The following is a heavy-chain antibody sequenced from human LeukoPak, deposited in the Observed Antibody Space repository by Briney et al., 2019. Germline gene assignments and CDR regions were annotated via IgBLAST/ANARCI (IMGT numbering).Heavy chain of an antibody. CDR3: ASSYTSGWEFDY. V-gene: IGHV1-18*01. D-gene: IGHD6-19*01. CDR2: ISAYNGNT. Sequence: GASVKVSCKASGYTSTSHGISWVRQAPGQGLEWMGWISAYNGNTNYAQKVHGRVTMTRDTSTSTAYMELRSLRSDDTAVYYCASSYTSGWEFDYWGQGTLVTVSS. J-gene: IGHJ4*02. CDR1: GYTSTSHG.